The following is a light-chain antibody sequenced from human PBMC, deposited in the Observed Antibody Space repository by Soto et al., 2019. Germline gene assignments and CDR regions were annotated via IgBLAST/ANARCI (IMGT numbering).Light chain of an antibody. CDR2: KGS. J-gene: IGLJ1*01. CDR3: CSYAGSSTFYV. Sequence: QSVLTQPASVSGSPGQSITISCTGTDSDVGSYNLVSWYQQHPGKAPKLVIYKGSERPSGDSNRFSCSKSGNTASLTISGLQAEDEADYYCCSYAGSSTFYVFGTGTKLTVL. CDR1: DSDVGSYNL. V-gene: IGLV2-23*01.